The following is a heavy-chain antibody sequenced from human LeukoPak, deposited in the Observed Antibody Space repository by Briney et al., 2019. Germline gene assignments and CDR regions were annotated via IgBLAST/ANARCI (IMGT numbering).Heavy chain of an antibody. J-gene: IGHJ4*02. CDR1: GFTLSSYG. V-gene: IGHV3-33*06. CDR2: IWYDGNNK. CDR3: AKDTKRECTSTRCSITDH. Sequence: GTSLRLSCAASGFTLSSYGMHWVRQAPGKGLEWVAFIWYDGNNKYHADSVRGRFTISRDNSKNTLYLQMNSLRAEDRAVYSCAKDTKRECTSTRCSITDHWGQGTLVTVSS. D-gene: IGHD2-2*01.